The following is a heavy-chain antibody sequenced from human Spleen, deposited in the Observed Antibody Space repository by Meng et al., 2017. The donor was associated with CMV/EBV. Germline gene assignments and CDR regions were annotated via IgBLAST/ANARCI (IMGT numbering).Heavy chain of an antibody. CDR1: GFTFSSYW. CDR2: IKQDGSEK. CDR3: ARVLAAAGSGGMDV. D-gene: IGHD6-13*01. V-gene: IGHV3-7*04. J-gene: IGHJ6*02. Sequence: RGSLRLSCAASGFTFSSYWMSWVRQAPGKGLEWVANIKQDGSEKYYVDSVKGRFTISRDNAKNSLYLQMNSLRAEDAAVYYCARVLAAAGSGGMDVWGQGTTVTVSS.